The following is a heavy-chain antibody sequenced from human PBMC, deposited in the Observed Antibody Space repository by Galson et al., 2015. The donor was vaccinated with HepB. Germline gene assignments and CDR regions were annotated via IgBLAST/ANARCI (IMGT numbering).Heavy chain of an antibody. CDR1: GGTFSSYT. V-gene: IGHV1-69*02. CDR3: ALSGSHLPGAFDI. Sequence: SCKASGGTFSSYTISWVRQAPGQGLEWMGRIIPILGIANYAQKFQGRVTITADKSTSTAYMELSSLRSEDTAVYYCALSGSHLPGAFDIWGQGTMVTVSS. J-gene: IGHJ3*02. D-gene: IGHD1-26*01. CDR2: IIPILGIA.